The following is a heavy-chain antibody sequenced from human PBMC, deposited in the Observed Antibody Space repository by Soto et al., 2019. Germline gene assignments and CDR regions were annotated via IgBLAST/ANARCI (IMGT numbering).Heavy chain of an antibody. D-gene: IGHD5-18*01. J-gene: IGHJ4*02. CDR3: ATDVDGYSRFDY. V-gene: IGHV1-69*13. CDR2: IIPIFGTA. Sequence: SVKVSCKASGGTFSSYAISWVRQAPGQGLEWMGGIIPIFGTANYAQKFQGRVTITADESTSTAYMELSSLRSEDTAVYYCATDVDGYSRFDYWGQGTLVTVSS. CDR1: GGTFSSYA.